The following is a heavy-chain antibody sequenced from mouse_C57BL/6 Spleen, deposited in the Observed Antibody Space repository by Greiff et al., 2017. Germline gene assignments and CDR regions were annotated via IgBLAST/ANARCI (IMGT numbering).Heavy chain of an antibody. V-gene: IGHV1-19*01. CDR3: ATGLPNYAMDY. D-gene: IGHD2-2*01. Sequence: VQLQQSGPVLVKPGASVKMSCKASGYTFTHYYMNWVKQSHGKSLEWIGVINPYNGGTSFNQKFKGKATLTVDKSSSTAYMELNSLTSEDSAVYYCATGLPNYAMDYWGQGTSVTVSS. J-gene: IGHJ4*01. CDR2: INPYNGGT. CDR1: GYTFTHYY.